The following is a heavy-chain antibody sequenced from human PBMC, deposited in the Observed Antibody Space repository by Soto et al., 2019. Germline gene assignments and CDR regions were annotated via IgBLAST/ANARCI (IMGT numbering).Heavy chain of an antibody. J-gene: IGHJ6*02. CDR3: TREGSAPYYYSGMDV. D-gene: IGHD3-16*01. CDR2: INTHNGNT. Sequence: QVQLEQSAPEVKKPGASVKVSCKASGYTFSTYGISWVRQAPGQGLEWMGWINTHNGNTNYAQNPQGRFTLXADTSTSTAYMELRSLRSDATAVYYCTREGSAPYYYSGMDVWGQGTTVTVSS. CDR1: GYTFSTYG. V-gene: IGHV1-18*01.